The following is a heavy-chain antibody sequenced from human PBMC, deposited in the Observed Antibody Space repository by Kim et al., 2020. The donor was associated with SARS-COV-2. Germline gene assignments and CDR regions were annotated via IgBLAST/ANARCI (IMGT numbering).Heavy chain of an antibody. D-gene: IGHD2-2*01. V-gene: IGHV4-34*01. CDR3: ARFSSYCSRTTCSLN. CDR1: GGSFSGYY. J-gene: IGHJ1*01. CDR2: INHSGST. Sequence: SETLSLTCAVYGGSFSGYYWTWIRQPPGKGLEWIGEINHSGSTSYNPSLESRVIISVDTSKSQFSLKLTSVTAADTAVYYCARFSSYCSRTTCSLNWGQG.